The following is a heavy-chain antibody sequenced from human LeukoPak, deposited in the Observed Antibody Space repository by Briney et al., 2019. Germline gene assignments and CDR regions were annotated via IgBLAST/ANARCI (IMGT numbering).Heavy chain of an antibody. CDR3: ASTGSGYSYGYSGKRMIVDY. J-gene: IGHJ4*02. Sequence: PSETLSLTCAVYGGSFSGYYWSWIRQPPGKGLEWIGEINHSGSTNYNPSLKSRVTISVDTSKNQFSLKLSSVTAADTAVYYCASTGSGYSYGYSGKRMIVDYWGQGTLVTVSS. CDR2: INHSGST. D-gene: IGHD5-18*01. CDR1: GGSFSGYY. V-gene: IGHV4-34*01.